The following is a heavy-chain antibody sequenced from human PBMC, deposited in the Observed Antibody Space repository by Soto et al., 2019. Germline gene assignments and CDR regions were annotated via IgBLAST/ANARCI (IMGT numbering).Heavy chain of an antibody. CDR3: ARGVSGSYQGSWFDP. Sequence: SETLSLTCAVSGGSISSGGYSWSWIRQPPGKGLEWIGYIYHSGSTYYNPSLKSRVTISVDRSKNQFSLKLSSVTAADTAVYYCARGVSGSYQGSWFDPWGQGTQGTVSS. J-gene: IGHJ5*02. D-gene: IGHD1-26*01. CDR1: GGSISSGGYS. V-gene: IGHV4-30-2*01. CDR2: IYHSGST.